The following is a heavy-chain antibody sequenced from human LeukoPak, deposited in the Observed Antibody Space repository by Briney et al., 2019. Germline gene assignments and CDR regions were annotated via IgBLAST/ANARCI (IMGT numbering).Heavy chain of an antibody. V-gene: IGHV3-23*01. CDR3: AKASPITIFGVVNLFDY. J-gene: IGHJ4*02. Sequence: GGSLRLSCAASGFTFSSYAMSWVRQAPGKGLEWVSAISGSGGSTYYADSVKGRFTISRDNSKNTLYLQMNSLRAEDTAVYYCAKASPITIFGVVNLFDYWGQGILVTVSS. D-gene: IGHD3-3*01. CDR2: ISGSGGST. CDR1: GFTFSSYA.